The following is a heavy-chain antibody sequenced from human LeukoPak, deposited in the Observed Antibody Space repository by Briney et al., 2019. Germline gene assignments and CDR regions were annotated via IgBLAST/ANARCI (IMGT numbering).Heavy chain of an antibody. CDR3: ARRVSVAGTYRDYFDY. V-gene: IGHV5-10-1*01. CDR1: GYSFTNYL. J-gene: IGHJ4*02. D-gene: IGHD6-19*01. Sequence: GESLKISCKGSGYSFTNYLLSWVRQMPGKGLEWMGRIDPSDSYTNYSPSFQGHVTISTDKSISTAYLQWSSLKASDTAMYYCARRVSVAGTYRDYFDYWGRGTLVTVSS. CDR2: IDPSDSYT.